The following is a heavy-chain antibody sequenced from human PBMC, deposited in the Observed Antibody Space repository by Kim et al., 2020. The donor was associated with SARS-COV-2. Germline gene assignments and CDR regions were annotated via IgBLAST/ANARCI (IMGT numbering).Heavy chain of an antibody. CDR3: GRGAGSSAGGDF. V-gene: IGHV4-31*03. CDR1: GGSIISGGAY. J-gene: IGHJ4*02. CDR2: IYHTGST. D-gene: IGHD3-16*01. Sequence: SETLSLTCSVSGGSIISGGAYWNWIRQHPGRGLEWIGYIYHTGSTYSNSSLKSRVTISVDTSKNQFSLRLASVTAADTAVYYRGRGAGSSAGGDFWGQGT.